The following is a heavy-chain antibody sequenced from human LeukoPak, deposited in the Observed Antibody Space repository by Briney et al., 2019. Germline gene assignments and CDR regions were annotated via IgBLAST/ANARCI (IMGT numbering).Heavy chain of an antibody. Sequence: ASVKVSCKASGYTFSSYVMHWVRQAPGQRLQWMGWINAGNGNTKYSQKFQGRVTITRDTSARTAYMELSGLRSEDTAVYYCAREDSGYDSPFDYWGQGTLVTVSS. D-gene: IGHD5-12*01. CDR2: INAGNGNT. J-gene: IGHJ4*02. CDR1: GYTFSSYV. V-gene: IGHV1-3*01. CDR3: AREDSGYDSPFDY.